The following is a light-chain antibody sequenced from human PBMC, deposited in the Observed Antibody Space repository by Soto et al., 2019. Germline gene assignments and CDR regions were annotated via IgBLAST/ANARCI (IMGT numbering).Light chain of an antibody. CDR2: AAS. CDR1: QGISNF. J-gene: IGKJ5*01. Sequence: DIQMTQSPSSLSASVGDRVTITCRASQGISNFLAWYQQKPGKVPKLLISAASTLQSGVPSRFSGSGSGTDFTLTISSLPPEDVATYYCQKDRSVITFGQGTRLEIK. CDR3: QKDRSVIT. V-gene: IGKV1-27*01.